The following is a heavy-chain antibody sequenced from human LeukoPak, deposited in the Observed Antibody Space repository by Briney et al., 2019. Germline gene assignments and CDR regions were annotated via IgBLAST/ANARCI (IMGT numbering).Heavy chain of an antibody. J-gene: IGHJ3*02. D-gene: IGHD5-24*01. CDR1: GDSVSSNSAA. Sequence: KASQTPSLTCAISGDSVSSNSAAWNWIRQSPSRGLEWLGRTYYRSKWYNDYAVSVKSRITINPDTSKNQFSLQLNSVTPEDTAVYYCARLRGGWLQFGVAFDIWGQGTMVTVSS. CDR3: ARLRGGWLQFGVAFDI. CDR2: TYYRSKWYN. V-gene: IGHV6-1*01.